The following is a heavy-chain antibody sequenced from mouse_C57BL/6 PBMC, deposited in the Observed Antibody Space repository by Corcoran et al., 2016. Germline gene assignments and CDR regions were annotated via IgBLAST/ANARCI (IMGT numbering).Heavy chain of an antibody. CDR2: INTYSGVP. V-gene: IGHV9-3*01. CDR3: ARSPYDHYAMDY. CDR1: GYTFTTYG. D-gene: IGHD2-3*01. J-gene: IGHJ4*01. Sequence: QIQLVQSGPELKKPGETVKISCKASGYTFTTYGMSWVKQAPGKGLKWMGWINTYSGVPTYADDFKGRFAFSLETSASTAYLQINNLKNEETATYFCARSPYDHYAMDYWGQGTSVTVSS.